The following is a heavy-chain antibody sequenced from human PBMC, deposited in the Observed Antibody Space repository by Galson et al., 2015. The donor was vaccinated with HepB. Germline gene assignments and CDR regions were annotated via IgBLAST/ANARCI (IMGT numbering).Heavy chain of an antibody. CDR3: AKGTTNIDY. Sequence: SLRLSCAASGFTFSSLGMTWVRQAPGKGLECVSAIGVNAGSTDYADSVKGRFTISRDNSKNMLYLQMNNLRAEDTAVYYCAKGTTNIDYWGRGTLVTVSS. D-gene: IGHD1-1*01. J-gene: IGHJ4*02. CDR1: GFTFSSLG. V-gene: IGHV3-23*01. CDR2: IGVNAGST.